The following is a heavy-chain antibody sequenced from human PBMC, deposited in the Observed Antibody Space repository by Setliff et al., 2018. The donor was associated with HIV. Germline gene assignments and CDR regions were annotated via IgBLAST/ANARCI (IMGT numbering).Heavy chain of an antibody. CDR2: IYYSGST. D-gene: IGHD5-18*01. V-gene: IGHV4-30-4*08. Sequence: SETLSLTCTVSGGSISSGDYYWSWIRQPPGKGLEWIGYIYYSGSTYYNPSLKSRVTISVDTSKNQFSLKPSSVTAADTAVYYCARESSLGRLPEDAFDIWGQVTMVTVSS. CDR1: GGSISSGDYY. CDR3: ARESSLGRLPEDAFDI. J-gene: IGHJ3*02.